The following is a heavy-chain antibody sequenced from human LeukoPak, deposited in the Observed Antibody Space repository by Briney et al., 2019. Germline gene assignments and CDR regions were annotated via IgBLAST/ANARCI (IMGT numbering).Heavy chain of an antibody. V-gene: IGHV4-34*01. D-gene: IGHD2-21*01. CDR3: ARQGSISAFDF. CDR1: IGSFSGYH. J-gene: IGHJ4*02. CDR2: IDHSGNT. Sequence: SETLSLTCAVYIGSFSGYHWSWIRQPPGRGLEWIGEIDHSGNTKYNPSLKSRVTISADTSKNQFSLELRTLSAADTAVYFCARQGSISAFDFWGRGTLVTISS.